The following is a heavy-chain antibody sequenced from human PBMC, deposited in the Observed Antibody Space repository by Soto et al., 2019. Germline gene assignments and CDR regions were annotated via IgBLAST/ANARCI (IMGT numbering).Heavy chain of an antibody. CDR1: GGSISSYY. D-gene: IGHD3-16*01. J-gene: IGHJ6*02. CDR2: IYYSGST. Sequence: QVQLQESGPGLVKPSETLSLTCTVSGGSISSYYWSWIRQPPGKGLEWIGYIYYSGSTNYNPSLKRRVTISVDTAKNQFSLKLSSVTAADTAVYYCARGEMITFGGTGYYYGMDVWGQGTTVTVSS. CDR3: ARGEMITFGGTGYYYGMDV. V-gene: IGHV4-59*01.